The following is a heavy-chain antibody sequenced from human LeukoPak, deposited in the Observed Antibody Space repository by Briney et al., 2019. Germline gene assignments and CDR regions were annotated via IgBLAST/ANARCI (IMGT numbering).Heavy chain of an antibody. Sequence: GGSLRLSCAASGFTFSSYAMSWVRQAPGKGLEWVSAISGSGGSTYYADSVKGRFTISRDNSKNTLYLQMNSLRAEDTAVYYCAKPTAHYDFWSGYFSDGWFDPWGQGTLVTVSS. J-gene: IGHJ5*02. CDR3: AKPTAHYDFWSGYFSDGWFDP. CDR2: ISGSGGST. V-gene: IGHV3-23*01. D-gene: IGHD3-3*01. CDR1: GFTFSSYA.